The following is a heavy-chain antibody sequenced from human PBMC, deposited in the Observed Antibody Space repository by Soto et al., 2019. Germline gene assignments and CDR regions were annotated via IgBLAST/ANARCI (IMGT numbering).Heavy chain of an antibody. CDR1: GFTFSSYA. Sequence: EVQLLESGGGLVQPGGSLRLSCAASGFTFSSYAMSWVRQAPGKGMEWVSAISGSGGSTYYEDSVKGRFTISRDNSKNTLYLQMNSLRAEDTAVYYCAKDLYSSSWYGGWFDPWGQGTLVTVSS. CDR3: AKDLYSSSWYGGWFDP. CDR2: ISGSGGST. D-gene: IGHD6-13*01. J-gene: IGHJ5*02. V-gene: IGHV3-23*01.